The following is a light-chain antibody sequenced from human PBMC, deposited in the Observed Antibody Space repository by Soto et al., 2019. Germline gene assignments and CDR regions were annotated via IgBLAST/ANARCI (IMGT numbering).Light chain of an antibody. Sequence: IVLTQSPGTLSLSPGEGATLSCRTSQSVSIRHLAWYQQRPGQAPRLLIYATSDRATGTPDRISGSGSGTDFTLTNTSLEPGNFAMDYFQQYGTSWAFGQGKKVEI. J-gene: IGKJ1*01. CDR3: QQYGTSWA. CDR2: ATS. V-gene: IGKV3-20*01. CDR1: QSVSIRH.